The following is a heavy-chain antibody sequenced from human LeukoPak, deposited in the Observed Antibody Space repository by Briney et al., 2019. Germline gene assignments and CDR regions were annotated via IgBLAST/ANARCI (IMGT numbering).Heavy chain of an antibody. D-gene: IGHD2/OR15-2a*01. CDR3: ATDSTSAWFDP. CDR1: GFTFNSFA. V-gene: IGHV3-23*01. J-gene: IGHJ5*02. CDR2: ISGNAVNT. Sequence: GGSLRLSCAASGFTFNSFAMSWVRQAPGKGLEWVSTISGNAVNTYYADSVKGRFTISRDNSKNTVYVQMNSLRAEDTAVYYCATDSTSAWFDPWGQGTLVTVSS.